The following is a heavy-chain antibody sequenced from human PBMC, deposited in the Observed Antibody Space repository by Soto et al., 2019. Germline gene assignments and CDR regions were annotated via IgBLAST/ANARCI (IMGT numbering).Heavy chain of an antibody. CDR2: ISGSGRSK. V-gene: IGHV3-48*02. J-gene: IGHJ6*02. CDR1: GFTFSTYH. CDR3: ARDCGKGYGMDV. Sequence: EVQLVESGGGLVQPGGSLRLSCTASGFTFSTYHMNWVRQAPGKGLEWVSYISGSGRSKLYADSVKGRFTISRDNAKNSLYLQMNSLRDGDTAVYYCARDCGKGYGMDVWGQGTTVTVSS.